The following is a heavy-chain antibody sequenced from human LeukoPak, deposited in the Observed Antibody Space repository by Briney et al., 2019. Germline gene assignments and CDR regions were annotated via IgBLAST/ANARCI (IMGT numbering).Heavy chain of an antibody. J-gene: IGHJ4*02. D-gene: IGHD6-13*01. Sequence: SETLSLTCTVSGGSISSYYWSWIRQPPGKGLEWIGYIYYSGSTNYNPSLKSRATISVDTSKNQFSLKLSSVTAADTAVYYCAREGAYSSSGDYWGQGTLVTVSS. CDR3: AREGAYSSSGDY. CDR1: GGSISSYY. V-gene: IGHV4-59*12. CDR2: IYYSGST.